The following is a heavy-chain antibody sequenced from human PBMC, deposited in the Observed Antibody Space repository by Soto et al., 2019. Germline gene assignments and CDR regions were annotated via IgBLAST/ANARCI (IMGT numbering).Heavy chain of an antibody. V-gene: IGHV3-30-3*01. D-gene: IGHD2-21*02. CDR2: ISYDGSNK. CDR1: GFTFSSYA. CDR3: ARDCLVVPDPWYFDY. Sequence: QVQLVESGGGVVQPGRSLRLSCAASGFTFSSYAMHWVRQAPGKGLEWVAVISYDGSNKYYADSVKGRFTISRDNSKNTLYLQMNSLRAEDTAVYYCARDCLVVPDPWYFDYWGHGTLVTVS. J-gene: IGHJ4*01.